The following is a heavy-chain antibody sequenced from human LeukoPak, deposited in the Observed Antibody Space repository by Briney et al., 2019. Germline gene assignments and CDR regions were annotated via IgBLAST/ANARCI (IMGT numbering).Heavy chain of an antibody. CDR1: GGSFSGYY. J-gene: IGHJ5*02. CDR2: INHSGST. V-gene: IGHV4-34*01. CDR3: ARASGATDCFDP. Sequence: SETLSLTCAVYGGSFSGYYWSWIRQPPGKGLEWIGEINHSGSTNYNPSLKSRVTISVDTSKNQFSLKLSSGTAADTAVYYCARASGATDCFDPWGQGTLVTVSS.